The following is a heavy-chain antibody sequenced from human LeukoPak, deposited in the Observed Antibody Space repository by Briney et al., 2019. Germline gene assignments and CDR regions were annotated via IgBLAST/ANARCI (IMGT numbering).Heavy chain of an antibody. CDR2: IKSKTDGGTT. V-gene: IGHV3-15*01. J-gene: IGHJ4*02. Sequence: GGSLRLSCAASGFTFSNAWMSWVRQAPGKGLEWVGRIKSKTDGGTTDYAAPVKGRFTISRDDSKNTLYLQMNSLKTEDTAVYYCTTLFSWYLSGYPYFDYWGQGTLVTVSS. CDR1: GFTFSNAW. D-gene: IGHD5-12*01. CDR3: TTLFSWYLSGYPYFDY.